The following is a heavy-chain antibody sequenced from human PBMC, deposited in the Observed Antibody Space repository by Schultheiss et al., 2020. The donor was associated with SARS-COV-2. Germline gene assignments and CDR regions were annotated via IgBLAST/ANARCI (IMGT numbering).Heavy chain of an antibody. CDR1: GFTFSSYA. D-gene: IGHD2-2*01. J-gene: IGHJ6*04. CDR2: ISGSGGST. CDR3: ASCGASCHYYGMDV. Sequence: GGSLRLSCAASGFTFSSYAMHWVRQAPGKGLEWVSAISGSGGSTYYADSVKGRFTISRDNSKNTLYLQMNSLRAEDTAVYYCASCGASCHYYGMDVWGKGTTVTVSS. V-gene: IGHV3-23*01.